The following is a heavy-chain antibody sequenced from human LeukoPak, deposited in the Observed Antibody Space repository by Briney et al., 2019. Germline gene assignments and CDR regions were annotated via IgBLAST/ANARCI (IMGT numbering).Heavy chain of an antibody. CDR1: GGTFSTYA. Sequence: AAVKVSCKASGGTFSTYAISWVRQAPGQGLEWMGGIIPLLGTANYAQKFQGRLTITADEFTGTAYMELSSLRSEDTAVFYCASNTNYYENTGHYVFDSWGQRTLLTVPS. CDR2: IIPLLGTA. CDR3: ASNTNYYENTGHYVFDS. J-gene: IGHJ4*02. D-gene: IGHD3-22*01. V-gene: IGHV1-69*13.